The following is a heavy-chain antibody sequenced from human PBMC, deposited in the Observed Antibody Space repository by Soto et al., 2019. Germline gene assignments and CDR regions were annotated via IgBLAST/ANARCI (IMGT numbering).Heavy chain of an antibody. D-gene: IGHD3-22*01. CDR2: SYWDDDK. CDR3: ALLLTMIVLVPHDACDF. Sequence: QITLKESGPTLVKPTQTLTLTCTFSGFSLSTGGVGVGWVRQPPGKALEWLALSYWDDDKRYSPSLKSRLTITKDTSKNKVVLTMANMDPVDTATYYCALLLTMIVLVPHDACDFWGQGTMVTVSS. J-gene: IGHJ3*01. CDR1: GFSLSTGGVG. V-gene: IGHV2-5*02.